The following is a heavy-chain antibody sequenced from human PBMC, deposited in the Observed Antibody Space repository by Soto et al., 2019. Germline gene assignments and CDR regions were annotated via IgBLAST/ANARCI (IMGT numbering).Heavy chain of an antibody. D-gene: IGHD3-9*01. Sequence: QVQLGQSGAEVKKPGASVKVSCKASGYTFTSYGISWVRQAPGQGLEWMGWISAYNGNTNYAQKLQGRVTMTTDTSTRTDYMQMRRHRAYVMAVDECARNTPFDFGAADAFDIWGQGTMGTVSS. CDR2: ISAYNGNT. J-gene: IGHJ3*02. CDR1: GYTFTSYG. V-gene: IGHV1-18*03. CDR3: ARNTPFDFGAADAFDI.